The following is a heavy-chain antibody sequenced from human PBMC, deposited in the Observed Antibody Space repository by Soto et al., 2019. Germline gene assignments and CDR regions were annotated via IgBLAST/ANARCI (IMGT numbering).Heavy chain of an antibody. J-gene: IGHJ5*02. V-gene: IGHV4-4*07. D-gene: IGHD1-1*01. CDR1: GASISDFY. CDR2: IYATGTT. Sequence: SETLALTCTVSGASISDFYWSWIRKSAGKGLEWIGRIYATGTTDYNPSLKSRVMVSVDTSKKQFSLKLRSVTAADTAVYYCVRDGTKTLWDWFDPWGQGREVTVSS. CDR3: VRDGTKTLWDWFDP.